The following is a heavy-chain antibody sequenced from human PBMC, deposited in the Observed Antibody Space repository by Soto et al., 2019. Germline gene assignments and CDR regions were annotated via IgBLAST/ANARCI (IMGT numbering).Heavy chain of an antibody. J-gene: IGHJ4*02. CDR2: INHSGST. CDR1: GGSFSGYY. CDR3: ATLTTVVTPRDY. D-gene: IGHD4-17*01. Sequence: QVQLQQWGAGLLKPSETLSLTCAVYGGSFSGYYWSWIRQPPGKGLEWIGEINHSGSTNYNPSLKSRVTISLDTAKNQFSLKLSSVTAADTSVYYCATLTTVVTPRDYWGQGTLVTVSS. V-gene: IGHV4-34*01.